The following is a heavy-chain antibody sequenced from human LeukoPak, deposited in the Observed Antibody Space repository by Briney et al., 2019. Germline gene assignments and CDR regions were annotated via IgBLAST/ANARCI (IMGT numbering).Heavy chain of an antibody. V-gene: IGHV5-51*01. Sequence: GESLKISCQASGNSLTSYWFSWVRQVPGKGLEWMGIIFPGDSDTRYSPSFQGQVTISVDKSISAAYLQWSSLKASDTAIYYCARRDGYNYGYYFDYWGQGTLVTVSS. D-gene: IGHD5-24*01. CDR3: ARRDGYNYGYYFDY. CDR2: IFPGDSDT. CDR1: GNSLTSYW. J-gene: IGHJ4*02.